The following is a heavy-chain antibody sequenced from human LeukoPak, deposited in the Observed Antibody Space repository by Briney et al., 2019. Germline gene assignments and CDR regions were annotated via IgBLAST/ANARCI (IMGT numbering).Heavy chain of an antibody. CDR3: AREAAAAGYYYYYMDV. Sequence: SETLSLTCTVSGYSISSGYYWGWIRQPPGKGLEWIGSIYHSGSTYYNPSLKSRVTISVDTSKNQFSLKLSSVTAADTAVYYCAREAAAAGYYYYYMDVWGKGTTVTVSS. CDR1: GYSISSGYY. CDR2: IYHSGST. V-gene: IGHV4-38-2*02. J-gene: IGHJ6*03. D-gene: IGHD6-13*01.